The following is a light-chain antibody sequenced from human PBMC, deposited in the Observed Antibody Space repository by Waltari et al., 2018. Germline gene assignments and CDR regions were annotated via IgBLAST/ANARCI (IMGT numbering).Light chain of an antibody. Sequence: QSALTQPASVSGSPGQSTTIPCTGTSSDVGNYKRVSWYQQPPGKAPNLMIYAVSKRPSGVSDRFSGSKSGDMASLTISGLQPEDEAEYFCSSYAGSSKGVFGGGTKVTVL. J-gene: IGLJ2*01. V-gene: IGLV2-23*02. CDR2: AVS. CDR1: SSDVGNYKR. CDR3: SSYAGSSKGV.